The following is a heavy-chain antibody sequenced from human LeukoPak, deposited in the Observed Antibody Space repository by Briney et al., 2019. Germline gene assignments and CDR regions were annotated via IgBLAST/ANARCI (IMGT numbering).Heavy chain of an antibody. Sequence: GGSLKLSCAASGFTFSSYWMHWVRQAPGKGLVWVSRINSDGSSTNYADSVEGRFTISRDNAKNTLYLHMNSLRAEDTAVYYCAIMYSGVRGDFDYWGQGTLVTVSS. D-gene: IGHD1-26*01. CDR2: INSDGSST. J-gene: IGHJ4*02. CDR1: GFTFSSYW. V-gene: IGHV3-74*01. CDR3: AIMYSGVRGDFDY.